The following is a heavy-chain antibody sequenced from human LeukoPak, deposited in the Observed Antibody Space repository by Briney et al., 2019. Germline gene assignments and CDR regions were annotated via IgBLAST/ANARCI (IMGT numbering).Heavy chain of an antibody. V-gene: IGHV3-30*18. CDR3: AKDSYYYGSGSFDY. CDR1: GFTFRSYG. CDR2: ISYDGSNK. D-gene: IGHD3-10*01. J-gene: IGHJ4*02. Sequence: GGSLRLSCAASGFTFRSYGMHWVRQAPGKGLEWVAVISYDGSNKYYADSVKGRFTISRDNSKNTLYLQMNSLRAEDTAVYYCAKDSYYYGSGSFDYWGQGTLVTVSS.